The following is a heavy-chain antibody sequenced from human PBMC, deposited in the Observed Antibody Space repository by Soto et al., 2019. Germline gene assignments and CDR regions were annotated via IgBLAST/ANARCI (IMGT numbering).Heavy chain of an antibody. CDR2: IRSKANNYAT. CDR3: TKSTPGTTNEAY. Sequence: EVQLVESGGGLVQPGGSLKLSCATSGFDFSGSALHWVRQAPGKGLEWIGRIRSKANNYATFYPESLKGRFSLSRDDSKSTAYLEVSGLKTEDTAVYYCTKSTPGTTNEAYWGQGTLVTVSS. V-gene: IGHV3-73*02. D-gene: IGHD1-7*01. J-gene: IGHJ4*02. CDR1: GFDFSGSA.